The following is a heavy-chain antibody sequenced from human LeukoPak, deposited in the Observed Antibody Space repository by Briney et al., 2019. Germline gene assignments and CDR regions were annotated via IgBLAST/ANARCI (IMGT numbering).Heavy chain of an antibody. J-gene: IGHJ4*02. Sequence: GGSLRLSCAASGFTFSSYGMHWVRQAPGKGLEWVAVISYDGSNKYYADSVKGRFTISRDNSKNTLYLQMNSLRAEDTAVYYCAKDAAAVAGTSGGYWGQGTLVTVSS. CDR2: ISYDGSNK. CDR3: AKDAAAVAGTSGGY. CDR1: GFTFSSYG. V-gene: IGHV3-30*18. D-gene: IGHD6-19*01.